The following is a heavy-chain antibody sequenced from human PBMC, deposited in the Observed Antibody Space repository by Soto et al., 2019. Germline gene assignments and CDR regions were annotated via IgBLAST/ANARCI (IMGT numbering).Heavy chain of an antibody. CDR3: AILTPITGVY. CDR1: GGSFSTYT. J-gene: IGHJ4*02. CDR2: IIPMFGII. V-gene: IGHV1-69*17. Sequence: QVLLVQSGAEVKKPGSSVKVSCKVSGGSFSTYTLTWVRQAPGQGLEWLGGIIPMFGIINYAQKFQGRVTITADRSTTTAYMELISLRSDDTAFYYCAILTPITGVYCGQVAQVTVSS. D-gene: IGHD5-12*01.